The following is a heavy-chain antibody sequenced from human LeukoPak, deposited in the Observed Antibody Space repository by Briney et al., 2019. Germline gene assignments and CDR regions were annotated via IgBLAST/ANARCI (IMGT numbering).Heavy chain of an antibody. V-gene: IGHV3-7*03. CDR3: ARDSPESMVRGVRYYYYGMDV. J-gene: IGHJ6*04. CDR2: IKQDGSEK. Sequence: PGGSLRLSCAASGFTFSSYWMSWVRQAPGKGLEWVANIKQDGSEKYYVDSVEGRFTISRDNAKNSLYLQMNSLRAEDTAVYYCARDSPESMVRGVRYYYYGMDVWGKGTTVTVSS. D-gene: IGHD3-10*01. CDR1: GFTFSSYW.